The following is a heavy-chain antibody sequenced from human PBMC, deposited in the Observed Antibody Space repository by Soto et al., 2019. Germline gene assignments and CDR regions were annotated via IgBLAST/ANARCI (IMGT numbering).Heavy chain of an antibody. CDR2: ISTYNGNT. J-gene: IGHJ6*02. Sequence: QVQLVQSGAEVKKPGASVKVSCKASGYTFTSYGISWVRQAPGQGLEWMGWISTYNGNTNYAQKLQGRVTMTTDTSTSTAYMELRSLRSDDTAVYYCARDLAGQQPPNTYYYYGMDVWGQGTTVTVSS. CDR1: GYTFTSYG. V-gene: IGHV1-18*01. CDR3: ARDLAGQQPPNTYYYYGMDV. D-gene: IGHD6-13*01.